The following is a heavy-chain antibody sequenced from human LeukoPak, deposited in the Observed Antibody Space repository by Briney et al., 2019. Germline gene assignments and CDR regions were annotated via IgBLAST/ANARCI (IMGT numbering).Heavy chain of an antibody. CDR1: GFTFSGSA. CDR2: IRSKANNYAT. D-gene: IGHD3-10*01. Sequence: GGSLRLSCAASGFTFSGSAMHWVRQASGKGLEWVGRIRSKANNYATAYSASVKGRFTISRDDSKNTAYLQMNSLKTEDTAVYFCTRPNLWFGEPTDYWGQGTLVTVSS. CDR3: TRPNLWFGEPTDY. J-gene: IGHJ4*02. V-gene: IGHV3-73*01.